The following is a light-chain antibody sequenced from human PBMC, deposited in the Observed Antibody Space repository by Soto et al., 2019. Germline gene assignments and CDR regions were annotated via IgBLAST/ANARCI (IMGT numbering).Light chain of an antibody. CDR3: QHYGYSPRWT. CDR2: GAS. Sequence: DIVLTQSPGTLSLSPGERATLSCRASQSVTSTYLAWYQQKPGQPPRLLIYGASSRATGIPDRFSGSGSGTDFTLTISRLEPEDFAVYYCQHYGYSPRWTFGQGTKVDIK. J-gene: IGKJ1*01. V-gene: IGKV3-20*01. CDR1: QSVTSTY.